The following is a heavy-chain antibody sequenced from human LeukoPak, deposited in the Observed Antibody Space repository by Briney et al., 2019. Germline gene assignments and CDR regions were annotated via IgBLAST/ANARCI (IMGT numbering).Heavy chain of an antibody. D-gene: IGHD1-14*01. Sequence: GGSLRLSCATSGFTFSSYAMSWVRQAPGKGLEWVSAISGSGGSTYYADSVKGRFTISRDNSKNTLYLQMNRLRAEDTAVYYCARGGILVYYYYGMDVWGKGTTVTVSS. V-gene: IGHV3-23*01. CDR1: GFTFSSYA. J-gene: IGHJ6*04. CDR2: ISGSGGST. CDR3: ARGGILVYYYYGMDV.